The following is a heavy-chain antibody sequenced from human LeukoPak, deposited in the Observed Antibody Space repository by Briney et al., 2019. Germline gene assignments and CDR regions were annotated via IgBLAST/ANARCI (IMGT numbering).Heavy chain of an antibody. CDR2: ISSSSGTI. V-gene: IGHV3-48*01. CDR3: ATPPWYSSGWYPFDY. D-gene: IGHD6-19*01. J-gene: IGHJ4*02. CDR1: GFTFSSYS. Sequence: GGSLRLSCAASGFTFSSYSMTWVRQAPGKGLEWVSYISSSSGTIYYADSVKGRFTISRDNAKNSLYLQMNSLRAEDTAVYYCATPPWYSSGWYPFDYWGQGTLVTVSS.